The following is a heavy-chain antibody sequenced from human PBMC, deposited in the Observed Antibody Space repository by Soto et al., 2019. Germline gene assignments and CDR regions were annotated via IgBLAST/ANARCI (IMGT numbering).Heavy chain of an antibody. CDR3: ARALVVVTESFDH. CDR2: IKQDGSEK. D-gene: IGHD3-22*01. CDR1: GFTFSSYW. V-gene: IGHV3-7*03. Sequence: GSLRLSCVASGFTFSSYWMSWVRQAPGKGLEWVANIKQDGSEKHYVDSVKSRFTISRDNAKSSLYLQMDSLRAEDTAVYYCARALVVVTESFDHWGQGILVTVSS. J-gene: IGHJ4*02.